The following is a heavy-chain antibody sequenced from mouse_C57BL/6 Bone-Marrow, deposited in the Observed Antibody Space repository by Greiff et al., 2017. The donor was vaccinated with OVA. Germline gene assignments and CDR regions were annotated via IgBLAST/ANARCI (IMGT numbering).Heavy chain of an antibody. CDR1: GYTFTSYG. V-gene: IGHV1-81*01. D-gene: IGHD4-1*01. Sequence: QVQLQQSGAELARPGASVKLSCKASGYTFTSYGISWVKQRPGQGLEWIGEIYPRSGNTYYNEKFKGKATLTADKSSSTAYMELRSLTSEDSAVYFCVPLTGTDYWGQGTTLTVSS. CDR3: VPLTGTDY. CDR2: IYPRSGNT. J-gene: IGHJ2*01.